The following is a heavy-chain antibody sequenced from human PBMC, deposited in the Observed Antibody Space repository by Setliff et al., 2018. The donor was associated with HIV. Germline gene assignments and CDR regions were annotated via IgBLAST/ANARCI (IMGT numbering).Heavy chain of an antibody. CDR1: GGSISSRNYY. CDR2: IYYSGST. CDR3: ARGTAPRRGTNYGGNYPLDY. Sequence: SETLSLTCTVSGGSISSRNYYWGWIRQTPGKGLEWIGSIYYSGSTYYNPSLQGRVTISIDTSKFQFSLRLSSVTAADTAIYYCARGTAPRRGTNYGGNYPLDYWGQGTLVTVSS. V-gene: IGHV4-39*07. J-gene: IGHJ4*02. D-gene: IGHD4-17*01.